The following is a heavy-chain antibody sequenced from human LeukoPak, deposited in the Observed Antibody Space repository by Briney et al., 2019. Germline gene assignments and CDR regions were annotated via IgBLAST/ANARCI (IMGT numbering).Heavy chain of an antibody. V-gene: IGHV4-34*01. Sequence: SETLSLTCAVYGGSFSGYYWSWIRQPPGKGLEWIGEINHSGSTNYNPSLKSRVTISVDTSKNQFSLKLSSVTAADTAVYYCARDRRFGWFDPWGQGTLVTVSS. CDR1: GGSFSGYY. CDR3: ARDRRFGWFDP. D-gene: IGHD3-16*01. J-gene: IGHJ5*02. CDR2: INHSGST.